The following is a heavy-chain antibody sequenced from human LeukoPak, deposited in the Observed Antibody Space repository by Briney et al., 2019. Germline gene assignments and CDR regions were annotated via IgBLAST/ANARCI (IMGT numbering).Heavy chain of an antibody. D-gene: IGHD2-2*01. CDR2: INPNSGGT. V-gene: IGHV1-2*02. J-gene: IGHJ5*02. CDR1: GYTFTDYY. Sequence: GASVKVSCKASGYTFTDYYMHWVRQAPGQGLEWMGWINPNSGGTNYAQKFQGRVTMTRDTSISTAYMELSRLRSDDTAVYYCARVYCSSTSCLAWFDPWGQGTLVTVSS. CDR3: ARVYCSSTSCLAWFDP.